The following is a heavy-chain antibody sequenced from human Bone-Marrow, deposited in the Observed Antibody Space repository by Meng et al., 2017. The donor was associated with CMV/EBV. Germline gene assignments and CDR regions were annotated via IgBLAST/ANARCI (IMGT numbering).Heavy chain of an antibody. D-gene: IGHD5-18*01. V-gene: IGHV3-33*01. CDR1: GFTFSSYG. Sequence: GESLKISCAASGFTFSSYGMHWVRQAPGKGLEWVAVIWYDGSNKYYADSVKGRFTISRDNSKNTLDLQMNSLRAEDTAVYYCARDTAMVRSLDYWGQGTLVTVSS. CDR3: ARDTAMVRSLDY. J-gene: IGHJ4*02. CDR2: IWYDGSNK.